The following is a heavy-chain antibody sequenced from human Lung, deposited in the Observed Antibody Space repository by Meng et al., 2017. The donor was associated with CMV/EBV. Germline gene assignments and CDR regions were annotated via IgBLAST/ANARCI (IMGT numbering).Heavy chain of an antibody. Sequence: SCAASGFTFSSYSMNWVRQAPGKGLAWVSSISSSSSYIYYADSVKGRFTISRDNAKNSLYLQMNSLRAEDTAVYYCARVGPFDFWSGYSGPDSYNWFDPWXQGTXVNGAS. D-gene: IGHD3-3*01. J-gene: IGHJ5*02. CDR1: GFTFSSYS. V-gene: IGHV3-21*01. CDR3: ARVGPFDFWSGYSGPDSYNWFDP. CDR2: ISSSSSYI.